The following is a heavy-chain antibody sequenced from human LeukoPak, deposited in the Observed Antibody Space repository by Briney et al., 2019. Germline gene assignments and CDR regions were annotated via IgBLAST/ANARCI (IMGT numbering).Heavy chain of an antibody. V-gene: IGHV4-59*08. CDR3: ARHQHAGREHYYGIDV. Sequence: SETLSLTCTVSGGSIGLYYWARIRQPPGKGLEWIGYIFNTGSTNYNPSLKSRLTISVDTSRNQFSLRLSSVTAADTAVYYCARHQHAGREHYYGIDVWGQGTTVSVSS. CDR2: IFNTGST. CDR1: GGSIGLYY. D-gene: IGHD1-26*01. J-gene: IGHJ6*02.